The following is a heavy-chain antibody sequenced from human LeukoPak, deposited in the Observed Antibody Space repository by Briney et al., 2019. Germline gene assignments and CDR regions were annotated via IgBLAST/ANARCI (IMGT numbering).Heavy chain of an antibody. J-gene: IGHJ4*02. Sequence: SETLSLTCTVSGGSISSSSYYWGRIRQPPGKGLEWIGSIYYSGSIYYNPSLKSRVSISVDTSKNQFSLKLSSVTAADTAVYYCARHWTFGSSSVYYFDYWGQGTLVTVSS. V-gene: IGHV4-39*01. CDR3: ARHWTFGSSSVYYFDY. CDR2: IYYSGSI. D-gene: IGHD3/OR15-3a*01. CDR1: GGSISSSSYY.